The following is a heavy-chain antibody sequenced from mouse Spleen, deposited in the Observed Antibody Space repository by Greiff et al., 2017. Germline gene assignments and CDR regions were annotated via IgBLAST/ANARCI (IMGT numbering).Heavy chain of an antibody. Sequence: EVHLVESGPELVKPGASVKMSCKASGYTFTDYNMHWVKQSHGKSLEWIGYINPNNGGTSYNQKFKGKATLTVNKSSSTAYMELRSLTSEDSAVYYCARRGANLDVGAWFAYWGQGTLVTVSA. CDR3: ARRGANLDVGAWFAY. J-gene: IGHJ3*01. D-gene: IGHD4-1*01. CDR1: GYTFTDYN. V-gene: IGHV1-22*01. CDR2: INPNNGGT.